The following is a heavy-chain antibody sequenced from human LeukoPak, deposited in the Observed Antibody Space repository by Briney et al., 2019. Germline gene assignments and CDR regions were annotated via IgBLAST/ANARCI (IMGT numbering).Heavy chain of an antibody. J-gene: IGHJ4*02. Sequence: ASVKVSCKASGGTFSSYAISWVRQAPRQGLEWMGGIIPIFGTANYAQKFQGRVTITADESTSTAYMELSSLRSEDTAVYYCARAGRGYSGYVPFDYWGQGTLVTVSS. CDR2: IIPIFGTA. V-gene: IGHV1-69*01. D-gene: IGHD5-12*01. CDR1: GGTFSSYA. CDR3: ARAGRGYSGYVPFDY.